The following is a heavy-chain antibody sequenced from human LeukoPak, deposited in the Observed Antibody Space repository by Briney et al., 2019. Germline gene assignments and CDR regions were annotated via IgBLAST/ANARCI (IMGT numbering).Heavy chain of an antibody. CDR3: AKDKSYYDSSGYYRVSAFDT. CDR1: GFTFSSYA. CDR2: ISSSGGTT. D-gene: IGHD3-22*01. J-gene: IGHJ3*02. V-gene: IGHV3-23*01. Sequence: PGGSLRLSCAASGFTFSSYAMSWVRQAPGKGLEWVSIISSSGGTTYYADSVKGRFAISRDNSKSTLYLQMDSLRAEDTAVYYCAKDKSYYDSSGYYRVSAFDTWGQGTMVTVSS.